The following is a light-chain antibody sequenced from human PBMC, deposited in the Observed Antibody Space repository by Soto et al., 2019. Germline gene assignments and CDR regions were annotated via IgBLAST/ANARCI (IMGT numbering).Light chain of an antibody. J-gene: IGKJ4*01. Sequence: DIQSTQSPSSLSAYLGQRVTITCPSSQTISSYLNWYQQKPGKAPKLLIFAASSLQSGVPSRFSGSGSGTDFTFTIGSLQTEDFATYFCQQSFSTPLTFGGGTKVDIK. CDR3: QQSFSTPLT. V-gene: IGKV1-39*01. CDR1: QTISSY. CDR2: AAS.